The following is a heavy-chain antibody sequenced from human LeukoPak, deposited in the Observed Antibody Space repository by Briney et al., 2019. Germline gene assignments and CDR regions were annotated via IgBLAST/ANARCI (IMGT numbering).Heavy chain of an antibody. Sequence: SQTLSLTCTVSGGSISSGDYYWSWIRQPPGKGLEWIGYIYYSGSTYYNPSLKSRVTISVDTSKNQFSLKLSSVTAADTAVYYCARVAVTDNYGMDVWGQGTTVTVSS. CDR1: GGSISSGDYY. V-gene: IGHV4-30-4*01. CDR3: ARVAVTDNYGMDV. D-gene: IGHD2-21*02. CDR2: IYYSGST. J-gene: IGHJ6*02.